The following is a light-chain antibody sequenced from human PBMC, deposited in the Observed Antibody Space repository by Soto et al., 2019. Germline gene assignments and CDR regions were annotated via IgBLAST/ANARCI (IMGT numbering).Light chain of an antibody. V-gene: IGKV3-11*01. CDR3: QQRSNWQIT. Sequence: VMTQAPATLSVSPGERATLSCRASQTINNNVAWYQLKDGQVPRLLIYGASTRATDVPARFRGSGSGTDFTLTISSLEPDDFAVYYCQQRSNWQITFGQGTRLEIK. J-gene: IGKJ5*01. CDR1: QTINNN. CDR2: GAS.